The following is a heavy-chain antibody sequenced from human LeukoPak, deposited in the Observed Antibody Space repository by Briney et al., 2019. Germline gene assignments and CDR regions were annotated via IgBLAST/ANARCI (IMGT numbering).Heavy chain of an antibody. CDR2: ISAYNGNT. CDR3: ARGIVVVPSVAFDYYFYYYMDV. V-gene: IGHV1-18*01. Sequence: ASVKVSCKASGYTFTRYGISWVRQAPGQGLEWLGLISAYNGNTNYAQNLQGRITMTTDTSTSTAYMELRSLRSDDTAVYYCARGIVVVPSVAFDYYFYYYMDVWGKGTTVTVSS. CDR1: GYTFTRYG. D-gene: IGHD2-2*01. J-gene: IGHJ6*03.